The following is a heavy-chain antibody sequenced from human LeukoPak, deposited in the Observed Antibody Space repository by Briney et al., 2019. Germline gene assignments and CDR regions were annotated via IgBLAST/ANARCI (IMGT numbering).Heavy chain of an antibody. CDR1: GFTFSSYW. D-gene: IGHD3-3*01. V-gene: IGHV3-7*01. CDR2: IKTDGSQK. J-gene: IGHJ4*02. CDR3: ARGLLEWLRLETYYFDY. Sequence: GGSLRLSCAASGFTFSSYWMTWVRQTPGKGLEWVANIKTDGSQKYYVDSVKGRFNISRDNARNSLYLQMNSLRVDDTATYYCARGLLEWLRLETYYFDYWGQGSQVTVSS.